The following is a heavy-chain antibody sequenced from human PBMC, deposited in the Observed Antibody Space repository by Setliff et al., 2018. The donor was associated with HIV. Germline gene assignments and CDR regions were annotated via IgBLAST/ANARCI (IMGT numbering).Heavy chain of an antibody. J-gene: IGHJ6*03. CDR3: ARGRRTAPGSFYYYYYMDV. V-gene: IGHV1-2*02. CDR1: GYTFTDYY. D-gene: IGHD6-13*01. Sequence: ASVKVSCKASGYTFTDYYLHWVRQAPGQGLEWMGWIKPDSGGTNYAQNFQGRVTMISETSVSTAYMELSRLTSDDTAVYYCARGRRTAPGSFYYYYYMDVWGKGTTVTV. CDR2: IKPDSGGT.